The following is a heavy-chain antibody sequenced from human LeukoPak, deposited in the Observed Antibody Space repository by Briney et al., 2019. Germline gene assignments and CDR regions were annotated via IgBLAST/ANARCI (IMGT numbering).Heavy chain of an antibody. D-gene: IGHD3-9*01. CDR1: GGSFSGYY. Sequence: KPSETLSLTCAGYGGSFSGYYWSWIRQPPGKGLEWIGEINHSGSTNYNPSLKSRVTISVDTSKNQFSLKLSSVTAADTAVYYCARGELRYFDWLLRGTYFDYWGQGTLVTVSS. V-gene: IGHV4-34*01. J-gene: IGHJ4*02. CDR2: INHSGST. CDR3: ARGELRYFDWLLRGTYFDY.